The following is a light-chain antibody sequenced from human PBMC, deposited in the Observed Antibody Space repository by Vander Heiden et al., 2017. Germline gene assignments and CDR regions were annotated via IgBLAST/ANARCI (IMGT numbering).Light chain of an antibody. J-gene: IGKJ1*01. CDR3: QQRCNCPWT. CDR1: QSVSSY. Sequence: IVFSPSPASLSSFPGDSATLSSKARQSVSSYLAWYQQKPGQAPRLLIYDASNRATGIPARFSGSGSGTDFTLTISSLEPEDFAVYYCQQRCNCPWTVGQGTKVEIK. CDR2: DAS. V-gene: IGKV3-11*01.